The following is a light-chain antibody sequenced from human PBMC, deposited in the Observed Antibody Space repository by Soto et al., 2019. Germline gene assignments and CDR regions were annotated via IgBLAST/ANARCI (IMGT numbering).Light chain of an antibody. CDR1: SSDVGGYNY. CDR3: SSYTSSSTLV. Sequence: QSVLTQPASVSGSPGQWITISCTGTSSDVGGYNYVSWYQQHPGKAPKLMIYEVSNRPSGVSNRFSGSKSGNTASLTISGLHAEDEADYYCSSYTSSSTLVFGTGTKLTVL. J-gene: IGLJ1*01. V-gene: IGLV2-14*01. CDR2: EVS.